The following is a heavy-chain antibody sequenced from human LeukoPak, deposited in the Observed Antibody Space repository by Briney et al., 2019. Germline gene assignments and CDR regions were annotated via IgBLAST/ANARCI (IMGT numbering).Heavy chain of an antibody. CDR1: GGTFSSYA. Sequence: SVKVFCKASGGTFSSYAISWVRQAPGQGLEWMGGIIPIFGTANYAQKFQGRVTITADESTSTAYMELSSLRSEDTAVYYCASDHYSGYDFGYYYGMDVWGQGATVTVSS. CDR3: ASDHYSGYDFGYYYGMDV. CDR2: IIPIFGTA. J-gene: IGHJ6*02. D-gene: IGHD5-12*01. V-gene: IGHV1-69*01.